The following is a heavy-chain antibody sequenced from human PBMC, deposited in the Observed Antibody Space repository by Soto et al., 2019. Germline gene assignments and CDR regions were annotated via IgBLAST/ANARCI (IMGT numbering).Heavy chain of an antibody. V-gene: IGHV3-33*01. Sequence: PWGSLRLSCAASGFTFSSYGMHWVRQAPGKGLEWVAVIWYDGSNKYYADSVKGRFTISRDNSKNTLYLQMNSLRAEDTAVYYCAREKGSSSGIDYWGQGTLVTVSS. CDR1: GFTFSSYG. D-gene: IGHD6-6*01. CDR3: AREKGSSSGIDY. CDR2: IWYDGSNK. J-gene: IGHJ4*02.